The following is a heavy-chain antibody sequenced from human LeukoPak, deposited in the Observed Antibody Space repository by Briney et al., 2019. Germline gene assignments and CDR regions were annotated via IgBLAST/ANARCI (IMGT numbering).Heavy chain of an antibody. CDR1: GGSISRGDYY. J-gene: IGHJ6*04. CDR2: IYYSGST. V-gene: IGHV4-30-4*02. D-gene: IGHD2-2*01. Sequence: SDTLSLTCTVSGGSISRGDYYWTWVRQPPGKGLEWIGYIYYSGSTYYNPSLKSRVTISVDTSKNPFSLKLSSVTAADTAVYYCAREPLVVVPAAAVYYYGMDVWGKGTTVTVSS. CDR3: AREPLVVVPAAAVYYYGMDV.